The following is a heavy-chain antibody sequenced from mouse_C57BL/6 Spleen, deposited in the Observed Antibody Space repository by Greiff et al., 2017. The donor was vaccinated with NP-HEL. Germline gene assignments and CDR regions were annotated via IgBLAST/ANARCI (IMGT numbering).Heavy chain of an antibody. J-gene: IGHJ1*03. V-gene: IGHV1-59*01. CDR3: ARDGSIHWYFDV. D-gene: IGHD1-1*01. CDR1: GYTFTSYW. CDR2: IDPSDSYT. Sequence: QVQLKQPGAELVRPGTSVKLSCKASGYTFTSYWMHWVKQRPGQGLEWIGVIDPSDSYTNYNQKFKGKATLTVDTASSTAYMQLSSLTSEATAVYYCARDGSIHWYFDVWGTGTTVTVSS.